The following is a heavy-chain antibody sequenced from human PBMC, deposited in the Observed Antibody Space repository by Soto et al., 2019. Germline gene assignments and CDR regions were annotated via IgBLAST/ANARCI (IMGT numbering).Heavy chain of an antibody. Sequence: GGSLRLSCSASGFTFSSYAMHWVRQAPGEGLEYVSGIRGNGDPPFYADSVKGRFTISRDNSKNTLYLQMSSLSADDTAVYYCVKSRGGNNFDFFDWGQGALVTVSS. CDR2: IRGNGDPP. CDR3: VKSRGGNNFDFFD. D-gene: IGHD5-12*01. CDR1: GFTFSSYA. V-gene: IGHV3-64D*06. J-gene: IGHJ4*02.